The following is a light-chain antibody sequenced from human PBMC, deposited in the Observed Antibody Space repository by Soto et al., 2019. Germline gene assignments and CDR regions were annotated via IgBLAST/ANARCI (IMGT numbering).Light chain of an antibody. CDR3: QLYDTSPRT. J-gene: IGKJ1*01. V-gene: IGKV3-20*01. Sequence: EIVLTQSPGTLSLSPGERATLSCRASQSVSSSYLAWYQQKPGQAPRLLIYGASSRATGIPDRFSGSGSGTDFTLTISRLDPESFAVYYCQLYDTSPRTFGQGTKVEMK. CDR1: QSVSSSY. CDR2: GAS.